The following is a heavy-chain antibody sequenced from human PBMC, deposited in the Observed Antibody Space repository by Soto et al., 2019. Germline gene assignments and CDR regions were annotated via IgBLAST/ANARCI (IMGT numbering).Heavy chain of an antibody. CDR3: ARYQIGEGFTA. Sequence: QVQRVQSGAEVKRPGASVKVSCKASGYTYTNLDINWVRQASGQGLEWMGWMNPHSDTGFAQKFQGRVTLTRDTPTSTVYMELTSLRFDDTAVYYCARYQIGEGFTAWGQGTPVTVSS. J-gene: IGHJ5*02. CDR1: GYTYTNLD. V-gene: IGHV1-8*01. CDR2: MNPHSDT.